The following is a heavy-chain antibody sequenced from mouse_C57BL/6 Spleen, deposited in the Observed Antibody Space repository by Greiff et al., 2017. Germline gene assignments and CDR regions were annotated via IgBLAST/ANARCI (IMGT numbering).Heavy chain of an antibody. CDR2: INPYNGGT. CDR3: ARWDYDYDEGFAY. J-gene: IGHJ3*01. CDR1: GYTFTDYY. Sequence: VQLQQSGPVLVKPGASVKMSCKASGYTFTDYYMNWVKQSHGKSLEWIGVINPYNGGTSYNQKFKGKATLTVDKSSSTAYMELNSLTSEDSAVYYCARWDYDYDEGFAYWGQGTLVTVSA. V-gene: IGHV1-19*01. D-gene: IGHD2-4*01.